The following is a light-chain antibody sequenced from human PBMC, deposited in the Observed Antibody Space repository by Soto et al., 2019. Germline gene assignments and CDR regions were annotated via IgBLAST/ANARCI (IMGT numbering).Light chain of an antibody. CDR1: QSISSW. J-gene: IGKJ1*01. Sequence: DVQIAHAPSALSASXGDXXTIXLRASQSISSWLAWYQQKPGKAPKLLIYDASSLESGVPSRFSGSGSGTEFTLTISSLQPDDFATYYCQQYNSYSQTFGQGTKVDIK. V-gene: IGKV1-5*01. CDR2: DAS. CDR3: QQYNSYSQT.